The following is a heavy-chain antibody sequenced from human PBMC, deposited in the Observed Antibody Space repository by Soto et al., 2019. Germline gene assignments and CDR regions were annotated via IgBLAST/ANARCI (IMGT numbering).Heavy chain of an antibody. Sequence: PSETLSLTCTVSGGSISTYYWSWIRQPPGKGLEWIGYIYYSGSINYNPSLKSRVTISVDTSKNQFSLKLSSVTAADTAVYYCARRYGSSFDYWGQGTPVTVSS. D-gene: IGHD3-16*01. J-gene: IGHJ4*02. V-gene: IGHV4-59*08. CDR2: IYYSGSI. CDR1: GGSISTYY. CDR3: ARRYGSSFDY.